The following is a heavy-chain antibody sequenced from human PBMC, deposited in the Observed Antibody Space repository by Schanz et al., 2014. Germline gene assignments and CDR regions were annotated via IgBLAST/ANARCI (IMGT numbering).Heavy chain of an antibody. V-gene: IGHV3-23*01. D-gene: IGHD2-21*01. CDR3: ARDGYSVVVISPTESFDI. CDR2: INTGGDST. Sequence: EVQLLESGGGLVQPGGSLRLSCLASGFAFSSYGMNWLRQAPGKGLEWVSSINTGGDSTYYADSVKGRFTISRDNSRNTLYLQMNSLRAEDTAVYYCARDGYSVVVISPTESFDIWGQGTMVTVSS. CDR1: GFAFSSYG. J-gene: IGHJ3*02.